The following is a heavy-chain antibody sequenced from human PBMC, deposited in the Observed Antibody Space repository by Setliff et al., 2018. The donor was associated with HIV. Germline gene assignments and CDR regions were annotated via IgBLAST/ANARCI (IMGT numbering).Heavy chain of an antibody. D-gene: IGHD5-18*01. V-gene: IGHV1-2*02. CDR3: ARTLPQYTNLFDY. CDR1: GGTFRSHE. CDR2: INPNSGGT. Sequence: ASVKVSCKASGGTFRSHEISWVRQAPGQGLEWMGWINPNSGGTNYAQKFQGRVTMTRDTSISTAYMELSRLRSDDTAMYYCARTLPQYTNLFDYWGQGTLVTVSS. J-gene: IGHJ4*02.